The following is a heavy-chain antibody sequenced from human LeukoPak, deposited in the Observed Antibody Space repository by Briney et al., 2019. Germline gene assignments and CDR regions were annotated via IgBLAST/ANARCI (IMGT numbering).Heavy chain of an antibody. J-gene: IGHJ4*02. CDR2: ISWNSGSI. D-gene: IGHD6-6*01. V-gene: IGHV3-9*03. Sequence: GGSLRLSCAASGFTFADYAMHWVRQAPGKGLEWVSGISWNSGSIGYADSVKGRFTISRDNAKNSLYLQMNSLRAEDMALYYCAKDALRYSSSSCYFDYWGQGTLVTVSS. CDR1: GFTFADYA. CDR3: AKDALRYSSSSCYFDY.